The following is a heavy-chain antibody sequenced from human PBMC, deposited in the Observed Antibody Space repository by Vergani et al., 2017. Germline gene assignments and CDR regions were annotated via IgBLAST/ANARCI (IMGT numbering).Heavy chain of an antibody. Sequence: VQLVESGGGVVQPGGSLRLSCAASGFTFSSYAMSWVRQAPGKGLEWVSAISGSGGSTYYADSVKGRFTISRDNSKNTLYLQMNSLRAEDTAVYYCAKPITMVRGVIILDAFDIWGQGTMVTVSS. CDR3: AKPITMVRGVIILDAFDI. CDR2: ISGSGGST. CDR1: GFTFSSYA. J-gene: IGHJ3*02. V-gene: IGHV3-23*04. D-gene: IGHD3-10*01.